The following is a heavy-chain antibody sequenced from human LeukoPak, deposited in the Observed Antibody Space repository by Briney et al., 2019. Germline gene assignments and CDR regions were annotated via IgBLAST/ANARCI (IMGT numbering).Heavy chain of an antibody. D-gene: IGHD3-9*01. Sequence: NTGGSLRLSCAASGFTFSSYGMSWVRQAPGKGLEWVSSISSSSSYIYYADSVKGRFTISRDDAKKSLFLQMNSLRAEDTAVYYCARATTYDILTGYSDYWGQGTLVTVSS. V-gene: IGHV3-21*01. CDR2: ISSSSSYI. J-gene: IGHJ4*02. CDR3: ARATTYDILTGYSDY. CDR1: GFTFSSYG.